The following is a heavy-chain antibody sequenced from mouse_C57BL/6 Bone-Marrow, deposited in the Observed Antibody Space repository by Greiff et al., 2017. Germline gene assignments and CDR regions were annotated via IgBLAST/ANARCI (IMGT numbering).Heavy chain of an antibody. V-gene: IGHV3-6*01. CDR2: ISYDGSN. Sequence: EVQLQQSGPGLVKPSQSLSLTCSVTGYSITSGYYWNWIRQFPGNKLEWMGYISYDGSNNYNPSLKNRISITRDTSKNQFFLKLNSVTTEDTATYYCASGPYAMDYWGQGTSVTVSS. CDR3: ASGPYAMDY. J-gene: IGHJ4*01. CDR1: GYSITSGYY.